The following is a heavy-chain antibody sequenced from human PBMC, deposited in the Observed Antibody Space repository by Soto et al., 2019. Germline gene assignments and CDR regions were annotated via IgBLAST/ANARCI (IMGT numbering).Heavy chain of an antibody. D-gene: IGHD1-7*01. CDR2: ISWDGGST. J-gene: IGHJ4*02. V-gene: IGHV3-43*01. CDR3: EKDKNNWNYVPYYFDY. Sequence: GGSLRLSCAASGFTFDDYTMHWVRQAPGKGLEWVSLISWDGGSTYYADSVKGRFTLSRDNSKNSMYLQMNSLRTEDTALYYCEKDKNNWNYVPYYFDYWGQGTLVTVSS. CDR1: GFTFDDYT.